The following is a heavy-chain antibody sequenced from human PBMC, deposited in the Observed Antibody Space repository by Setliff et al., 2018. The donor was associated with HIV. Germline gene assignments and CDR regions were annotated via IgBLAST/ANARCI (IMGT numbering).Heavy chain of an antibody. Sequence: GVLRLSCAASGFTFNSYAMHWVRQAPGKGLEWVGRIKSKTDGGTTDYAAPVKGRFTFARDDSKNTLYLQMNSLKTEDTAVYYCTTTLRSTTSGPHWGQGTLVTVSS. CDR1: GFTFNSYA. D-gene: IGHD2-2*01. CDR2: IKSKTDGGTT. V-gene: IGHV3-15*01. CDR3: TTTLRSTTSGPH. J-gene: IGHJ4*02.